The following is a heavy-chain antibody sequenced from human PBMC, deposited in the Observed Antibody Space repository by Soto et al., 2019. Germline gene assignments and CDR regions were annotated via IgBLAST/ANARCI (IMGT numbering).Heavy chain of an antibody. Sequence: PGGSLRLSCATSGFSFSSYWMTWVRRAPGKGLEWVANIKQDGSEEYYLDSVKGRFTISRDNAGNSLFLQMNSLRVEDTALYYCVRSGNSRNGGFDPWGQGTLVTVS. V-gene: IGHV3-7*01. CDR1: GFSFSSYW. J-gene: IGHJ5*02. CDR3: VRSGNSRNGGFDP. D-gene: IGHD5-12*01. CDR2: IKQDGSEE.